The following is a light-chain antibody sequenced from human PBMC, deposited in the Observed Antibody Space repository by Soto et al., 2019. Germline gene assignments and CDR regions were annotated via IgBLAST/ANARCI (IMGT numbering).Light chain of an antibody. CDR2: KAS. CDR1: QSISSW. J-gene: IGKJ2*01. CDR3: QRYNSYLYT. V-gene: IGKV1-5*03. Sequence: DIRMTQSPSTLSASVGDRVTITCRASQSISSWLAWYQQKPGKAPKLLIYKASSLESGVSSRFSGSGSETEFTLTISSLQPDDFATYYCQRYNSYLYTFGQGTKLEIK.